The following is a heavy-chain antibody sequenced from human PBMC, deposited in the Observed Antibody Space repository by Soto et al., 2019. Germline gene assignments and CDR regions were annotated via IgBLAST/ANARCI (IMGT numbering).Heavy chain of an antibody. J-gene: IGHJ6*02. Sequence: PGGSLRLSCAASGFTFSSYGMHWVRQAPGKGLEWVAVISYDGSNKYYADSVKGRFTISRDNSKNTLYLQMNSLRAEDTAVYYCAKSDREPAYYYYGMDVWGQGTTVTVSS. CDR2: ISYDGSNK. CDR3: AKSDREPAYYYYGMDV. CDR1: GFTFSSYG. V-gene: IGHV3-30*18.